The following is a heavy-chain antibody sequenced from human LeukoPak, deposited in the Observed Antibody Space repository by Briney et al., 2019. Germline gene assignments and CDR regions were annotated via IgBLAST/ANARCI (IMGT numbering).Heavy chain of an antibody. D-gene: IGHD4-17*01. CDR3: AKAGRWYGDAHPIYYYYYGMDV. CDR2: ISGSGGST. J-gene: IGHJ6*02. CDR1: GFTFSSYA. V-gene: IGHV3-23*01. Sequence: WASLRLSCAASGFTFSSYAMSWVRQAPGKGLEWVSAISGSGGSTYYADSVKGRFTISRDNSKNTLYLQMNSLRAEDTAVYYCAKAGRWYGDAHPIYYYYYGMDVWGQGTTVTVSS.